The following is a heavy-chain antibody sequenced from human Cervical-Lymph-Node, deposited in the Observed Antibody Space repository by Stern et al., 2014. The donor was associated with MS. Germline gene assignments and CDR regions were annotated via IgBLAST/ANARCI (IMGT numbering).Heavy chain of an antibody. CDR1: GFTFADHA. V-gene: IGHV3-9*01. CDR2: INWSGGNT. Sequence: EVQLEESGGGLVQPGRSLRLTCAASGFTFADHAMHWVRQAPGKGLEWVSGINWSGGNTGYADVVAGRFTISRDNAKNSLYLQINSLRVEDTAFYYCAKDINDYWSGPADYWGQGTLVTVSS. CDR3: AKDINDYWSGPADY. J-gene: IGHJ4*02. D-gene: IGHD3-3*01.